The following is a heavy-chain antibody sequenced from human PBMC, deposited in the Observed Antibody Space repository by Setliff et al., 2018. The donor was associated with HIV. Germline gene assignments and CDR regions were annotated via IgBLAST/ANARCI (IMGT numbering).Heavy chain of an antibody. CDR2: IYHTGST. CDR3: ASSIVPVASGYYYFEY. J-gene: IGHJ4*02. Sequence: PSETLSLTCTVSGDSINSTSYYWGWIRQPPGNGLEWIGSIYHTGSTYYKPSLKSRVTISVDTSKNQFSLRLSSVAAGDTAVYYCASSIVPVASGYYYFEYWGQGTLVTVSS. D-gene: IGHD3-3*01. V-gene: IGHV4-39*01. CDR1: GDSINSTSYY.